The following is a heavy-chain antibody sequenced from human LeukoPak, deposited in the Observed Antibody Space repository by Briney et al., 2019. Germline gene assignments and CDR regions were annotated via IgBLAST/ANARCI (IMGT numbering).Heavy chain of an antibody. CDR2: IYSGGST. Sequence: GGSLRLSCAASGFSVSNNYMSWVRQAPGKGLEWVSVIYSGGSTYYADSVKGRFTISRDNSKNTVYLQMNSLRAEDTAVYYCARGYCSGGSCYGDYWGQGTLVTVSS. V-gene: IGHV3-53*01. J-gene: IGHJ4*02. D-gene: IGHD2-15*01. CDR1: GFSVSNNY. CDR3: ARGYCSGGSCYGDY.